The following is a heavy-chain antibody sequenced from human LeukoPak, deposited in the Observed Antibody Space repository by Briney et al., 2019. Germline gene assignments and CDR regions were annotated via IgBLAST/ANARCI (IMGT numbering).Heavy chain of an antibody. CDR1: GGPITEYS. J-gene: IGHJ4*02. Sequence: SETLSLTCSVSGGPITEYSWSWIRQPPGKGLEWFGYIYHTGSTNYSPSLKSRVTMSVDASRNQFSLKLVSVTAADTAVYYCARDRGSTGYYYLDSWGQGILVTVSS. CDR3: ARDRGSTGYYYLDS. V-gene: IGHV4-59*01. D-gene: IGHD6-19*01. CDR2: IYHTGST.